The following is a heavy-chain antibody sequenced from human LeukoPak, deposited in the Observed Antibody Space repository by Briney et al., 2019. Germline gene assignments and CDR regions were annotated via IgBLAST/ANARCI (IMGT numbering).Heavy chain of an antibody. CDR3: ARHKDTATNGFDI. Sequence: SETLSLTCTVSGGSISSGDYYWSWIRQHPGKGLEWIGYIYYSGSTYYNPSLKSRVTISIDTSKNQFSLKLSSVTAADTAVYYCARHKDTATNGFDIWGQGTMVTVSS. J-gene: IGHJ3*02. CDR2: IYYSGST. CDR1: GGSISSGDYY. D-gene: IGHD5-18*01. V-gene: IGHV4-31*03.